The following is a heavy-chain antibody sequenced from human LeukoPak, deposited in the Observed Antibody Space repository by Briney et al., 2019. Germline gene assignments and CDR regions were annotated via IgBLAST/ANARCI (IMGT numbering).Heavy chain of an antibody. Sequence: GASVKVSCKASGYTFTSYGISWVRQAPGQGLEWMGWTSAYNGNTNYAQKLQGRVTITTDTSTRTADMELRSLRSDDTAVYYCAREIGYDSSSYSGDAFDIWGQGTMVTVSS. V-gene: IGHV1-18*01. J-gene: IGHJ3*02. CDR1: GYTFTSYG. CDR3: AREIGYDSSSYSGDAFDI. D-gene: IGHD3-22*01. CDR2: TSAYNGNT.